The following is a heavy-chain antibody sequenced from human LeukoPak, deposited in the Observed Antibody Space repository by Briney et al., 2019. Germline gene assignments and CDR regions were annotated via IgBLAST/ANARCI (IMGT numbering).Heavy chain of an antibody. CDR1: GGSISSSNYY. CDR3: ARDLPPPKVRFSYGLVTYYGLDV. V-gene: IGHV4-39*07. Sequence: SETLSLICSVSGGSISSSNYYWGWVRQPPGKGLEWIGSVSNSGSTNYNPSLKSRVTISVDTSRDQFSLKLTSVTAADTAVYYCARDLPPPKVRFSYGLVTYYGLDVWGQGTTVTVSS. CDR2: VSNSGST. J-gene: IGHJ6*02. D-gene: IGHD3-16*01.